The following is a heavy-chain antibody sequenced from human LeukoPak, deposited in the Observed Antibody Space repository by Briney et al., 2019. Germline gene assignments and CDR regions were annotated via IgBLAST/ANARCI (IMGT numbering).Heavy chain of an antibody. CDR3: AREDYDFWSGYYGRTDAFDI. V-gene: IGHV3-66*01. D-gene: IGHD3-3*01. CDR2: IYSGGST. CDR1: GFTFSSYA. J-gene: IGHJ3*02. Sequence: GGSMRLSCAASGFTFSSYAMRWVRQAPGKGLEWVSVIYSGGSTYYADSVKGRFTISRDNSKNTLYLQMNSLRAEDTAVYYCAREDYDFWSGYYGRTDAFDIWGQGTMVTVSS.